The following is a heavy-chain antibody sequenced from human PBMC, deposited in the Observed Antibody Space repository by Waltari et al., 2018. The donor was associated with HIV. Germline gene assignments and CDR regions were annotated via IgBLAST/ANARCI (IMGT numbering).Heavy chain of an antibody. CDR1: GYNFTGYY. CDR2: INPNSGGT. Sequence: QVQLVQSGAEVKKPGASVKVSCQASGYNFTGYYMHWVRQAPGQGLEWMGWINPNSGGTNYAQKFQGRVTMTRDTSISTAYMELNSLRSDDTAVYYCARDPRGSWGAFDIWGQGTMVTVSS. CDR3: ARDPRGSWGAFDI. V-gene: IGHV1-2*02. D-gene: IGHD1-26*01. J-gene: IGHJ3*02.